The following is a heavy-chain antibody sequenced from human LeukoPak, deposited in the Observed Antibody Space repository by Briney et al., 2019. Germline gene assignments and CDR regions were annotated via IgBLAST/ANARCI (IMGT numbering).Heavy chain of an antibody. CDR2: IYSGGST. Sequence: GGSLRLSCAASGFTVSSNYMSWVRQAPGKGLEWVSVIYSGGSTYYADSVKGRFTISRDNSKNTLYLQMNSLRAEDTAVYYCGRENYYDRSGLDYWGQGTLVTVSS. CDR3: GRENYYDRSGLDY. CDR1: GFTVSSNY. J-gene: IGHJ4*02. V-gene: IGHV3-53*01. D-gene: IGHD3-22*01.